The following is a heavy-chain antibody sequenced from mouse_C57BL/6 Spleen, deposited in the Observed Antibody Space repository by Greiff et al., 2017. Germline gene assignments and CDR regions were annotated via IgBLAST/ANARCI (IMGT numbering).Heavy chain of an antibody. J-gene: IGHJ3*01. D-gene: IGHD2-4*01. V-gene: IGHV1-64*01. Sequence: VQLQQPGAELVKPGASVKLSCKASGYTFTSYWMHWVKQRPGQGLEWIGMIHPNSGSTNYNEKFKSKATLTVDKSSSTAYMQLSSLTSEDSAVYYCARDDDYDEEFAYWGQGTLVTVSA. CDR2: IHPNSGST. CDR1: GYTFTSYW. CDR3: ARDDDYDEEFAY.